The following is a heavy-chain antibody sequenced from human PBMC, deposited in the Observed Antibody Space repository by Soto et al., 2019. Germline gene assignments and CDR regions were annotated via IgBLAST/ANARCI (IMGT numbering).Heavy chain of an antibody. CDR2: IHHSGST. Sequence: PSETLSLTCTAYGESFNGYYWSWIRQPPGKGLEWIGEIHHSGSTNYNPSLKSRVTFSIDTSKRQFSLYVRSVTAADTAVYYCARGKRGSSWYRGEEKYYYYGMDVWGQGTPVTVS. V-gene: IGHV4-34*01. D-gene: IGHD6-13*01. CDR1: GESFNGYY. J-gene: IGHJ6*02. CDR3: ARGKRGSSWYRGEEKYYYYGMDV.